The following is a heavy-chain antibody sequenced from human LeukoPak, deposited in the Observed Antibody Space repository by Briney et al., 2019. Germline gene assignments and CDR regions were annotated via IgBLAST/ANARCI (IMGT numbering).Heavy chain of an antibody. Sequence: SETLSLTCTVSGDSVNSDDYYWTWIRQHPGKGLEWIGEINHSGSTNYNPSLKSRVTISVDTFKNQFSLKLSSVTAADTAVYYCARVPEVNYYDSSGYYYFDYWGQGTLVTVSS. V-gene: IGHV4-61*08. D-gene: IGHD3-22*01. CDR3: ARVPEVNYYDSSGYYYFDY. J-gene: IGHJ4*02. CDR1: GDSVNSDDYY. CDR2: INHSGST.